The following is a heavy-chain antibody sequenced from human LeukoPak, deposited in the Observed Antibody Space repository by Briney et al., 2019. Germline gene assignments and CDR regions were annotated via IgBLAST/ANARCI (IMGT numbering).Heavy chain of an antibody. V-gene: IGHV3-23*01. CDR1: VFTVSSYA. D-gene: IGHD5-18*01. Sequence: SLTLSCPPAVFTVSSYAMGWASHPRGEGRECLSSISSSGGSAYYADYVKGRFTISRDNSKNTLYLKLKSLRAEAKAVYYFAKGEWIQFHLYYFDYWGQGTLVTVSS. CDR3: AKGEWIQFHLYYFDY. J-gene: IGHJ4*02. CDR2: ISSSGGSA.